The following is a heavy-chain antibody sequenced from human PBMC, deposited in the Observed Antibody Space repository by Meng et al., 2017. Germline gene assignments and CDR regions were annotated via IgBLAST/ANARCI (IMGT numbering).Heavy chain of an antibody. CDR1: GFSLSTSGVG. CDR2: IYWNDEK. CDR3: AHRRFRGSTGCYDY. J-gene: IGHJ4*02. D-gene: IGHD2-2*01. V-gene: IGHV2-5*01. Sequence: SGPTLVKPTQTLTLICTFSGFSLSTSGVGVGWSRQPPGKALEWLALIYWNDEKRYSPSLNSRLTITKDTSKNQVVLTMTNMDPVDTATYYCAHRRFRGSTGCYDYWGQGTLVTVSS.